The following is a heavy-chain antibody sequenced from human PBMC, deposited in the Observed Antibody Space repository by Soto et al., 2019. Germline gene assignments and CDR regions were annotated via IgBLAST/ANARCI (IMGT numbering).Heavy chain of an antibody. D-gene: IGHD3-22*01. J-gene: IGHJ4*02. CDR3: AKAPMFHDSSGYYEPFDF. Sequence: PGGSLRLSCAASGFTFSSYAMNWVRQAPGKGLEWVSTISGSGGSTDYADSVKGRITISRDNSKNTLYLHMNSLRAEDTAVYYCAKAPMFHDSSGYYEPFDFWGQGTLVTVSS. CDR2: ISGSGGST. V-gene: IGHV3-23*01. CDR1: GFTFSSYA.